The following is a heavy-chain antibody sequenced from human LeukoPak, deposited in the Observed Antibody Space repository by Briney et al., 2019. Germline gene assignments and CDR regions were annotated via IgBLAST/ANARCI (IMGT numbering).Heavy chain of an antibody. V-gene: IGHV3-23*01. CDR3: TKNEIRDDSGSWYAY. Sequence: GGSLRLSCGASGFTFSTYAMSWVRQAPGKGLEWVSGISDGGGRTFYAESVKGRFTVSRVNSKNTLYLRVNSLRAEDTAIYYCTKNEIRDDSGSWYAYWGLGTVVTVSS. CDR2: ISDGGGRT. D-gene: IGHD6-13*01. J-gene: IGHJ4*02. CDR1: GFTFSTYA.